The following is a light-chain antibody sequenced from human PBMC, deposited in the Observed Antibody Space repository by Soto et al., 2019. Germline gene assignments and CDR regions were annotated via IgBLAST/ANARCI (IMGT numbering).Light chain of an antibody. CDR1: QSISNY. Sequence: DIPMAQSPSSLSASVGDRVTITCRASQSISNYLNWYQQKSGEVPKLLIYAASRLHSGVPSRFSGSGSGTDFTLTISSLQPEDFATYYCQHTYSTFGQGTKVELK. J-gene: IGKJ1*01. CDR2: AAS. CDR3: QHTYST. V-gene: IGKV1-39*01.